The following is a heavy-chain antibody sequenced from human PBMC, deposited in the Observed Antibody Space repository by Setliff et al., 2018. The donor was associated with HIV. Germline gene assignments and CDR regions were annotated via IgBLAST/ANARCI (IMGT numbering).Heavy chain of an antibody. D-gene: IGHD2-2*01. CDR2: IIPISGTV. J-gene: IGHJ5*02. Sequence: RASVKVSCKASGGTFSSYAISWVRQAPGQGLEWMGGIIPISGTVNYAQKFRGRVTITTHESTSTAYMELSSLRSEDTAVYYCARDFGGYCSSMSCPGLFDPWGQGTLVTVS. V-gene: IGHV1-69*05. CDR1: GGTFSSYA. CDR3: ARDFGGYCSSMSCPGLFDP.